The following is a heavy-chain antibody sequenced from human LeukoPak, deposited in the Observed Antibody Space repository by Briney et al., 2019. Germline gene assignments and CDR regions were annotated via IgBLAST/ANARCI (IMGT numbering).Heavy chain of an antibody. J-gene: IGHJ5*02. CDR2: IYYSGST. CDR1: GGSISSGGYY. CDR3: ARVGDIVVVPAAMRGGWFDP. D-gene: IGHD2-2*01. V-gene: IGHV4-31*03. Sequence: SETLTLTCTVSGGSISSGGYYWSWIRQHPGKGLEWIGYIYYSGSTYYNPSLKSRVTISVDTSKNQSSLKLSSVTAADTAVYYCARVGDIVVVPAAMRGGWFDPWGQGTLVTVSS.